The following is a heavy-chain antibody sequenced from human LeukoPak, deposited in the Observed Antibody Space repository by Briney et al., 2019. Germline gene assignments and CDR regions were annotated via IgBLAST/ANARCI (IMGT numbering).Heavy chain of an antibody. Sequence: GGSLRLSCAASGFTFSSYGMHWVRQAPGKGLEWVAVISYDGSNKYYADSVKGRFTISRDNSKNTLYLQMNSLRAEDTAVYSCAKNLWFGELLITALDYWGQGTLVTVSS. V-gene: IGHV3-30*18. CDR3: AKNLWFGELLITALDY. D-gene: IGHD3-10*01. CDR2: ISYDGSNK. J-gene: IGHJ4*02. CDR1: GFTFSSYG.